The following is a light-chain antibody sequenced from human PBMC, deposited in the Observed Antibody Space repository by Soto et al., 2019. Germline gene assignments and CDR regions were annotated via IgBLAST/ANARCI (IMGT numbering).Light chain of an antibody. Sequence: SALTQPASVSGSRGQSITISCTGSSSDLGSHNYVSWYQHLPGKAPKLIIYEVTYRPSGVSNRFSGSKSGNTASLTISGLQAEDEADYYCTSYATSSIPWVFGGGTKLTVL. V-gene: IGLV2-14*01. CDR2: EVT. CDR1: SSDLGSHNY. J-gene: IGLJ2*01. CDR3: TSYATSSIPWV.